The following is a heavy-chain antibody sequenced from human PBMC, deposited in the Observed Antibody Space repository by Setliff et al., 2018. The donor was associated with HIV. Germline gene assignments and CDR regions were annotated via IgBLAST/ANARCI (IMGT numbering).Heavy chain of an antibody. CDR1: GFTFRTHE. Sequence: GGSLRLSCAASGFTFRTHEMNWVRQAPGKGLEWVSGISGSGGSTFYADSVKGRFTISRDNSKNTLYLQMNRLRVEDTAVYYCAKDGISGGAYPPYYFDYWGHGTLVTVSS. J-gene: IGHJ4*01. V-gene: IGHV3-23*01. CDR3: AKDGISGGAYPPYYFDY. CDR2: ISGSGGST. D-gene: IGHD2-15*01.